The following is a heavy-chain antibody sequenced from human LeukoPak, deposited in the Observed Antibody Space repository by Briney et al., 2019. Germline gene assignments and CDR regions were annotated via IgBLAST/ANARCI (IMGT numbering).Heavy chain of an antibody. J-gene: IGHJ4*02. Sequence: PGGSLRLSCAASGFTFSDYYMSWIRQAPGKGLEWASYISSSGSTIYYAGSVKGRFTISRDNAKNSLYLQMNSLRAEDTAVYYCARSLSYYYDSSGYYYYWGQGTLVTVSS. V-gene: IGHV3-11*01. CDR1: GFTFSDYY. CDR3: ARSLSYYYDSSGYYYY. CDR2: ISSSGSTI. D-gene: IGHD3-22*01.